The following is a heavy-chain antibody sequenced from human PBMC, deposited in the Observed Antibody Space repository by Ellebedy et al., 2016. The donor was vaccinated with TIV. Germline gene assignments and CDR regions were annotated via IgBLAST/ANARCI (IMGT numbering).Heavy chain of an antibody. CDR2: IKQDGSEK. CDR3: GRGQTTFEY. D-gene: IGHD4-11*01. V-gene: IGHV3-7*01. J-gene: IGHJ4*02. CDR1: GFTFSYYW. Sequence: GESLKISCAASGFTFSYYWMSWVRQAPGKGLEWVATIKQDGSEKNYVDSVKGRLAISRDNARSSLYLQMNSLSAEDTAVYYCGRGQTTFEYWGQGTLVTVSS.